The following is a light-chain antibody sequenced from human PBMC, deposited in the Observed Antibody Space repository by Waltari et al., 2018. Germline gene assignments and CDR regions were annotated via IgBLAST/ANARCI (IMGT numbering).Light chain of an antibody. Sequence: EIVLTQSPATLSLSPGDSATRSCRASQSVGDDLACYQQNPGQGPTLLIHEAFNRATGVPARFSGSGSGTDFTLAISGLEPEDFAVYYCQQRSTWLSFGGGTKVE. CDR3: QQRSTWLS. CDR1: QSVGDD. V-gene: IGKV3-11*01. J-gene: IGKJ4*01. CDR2: EAF.